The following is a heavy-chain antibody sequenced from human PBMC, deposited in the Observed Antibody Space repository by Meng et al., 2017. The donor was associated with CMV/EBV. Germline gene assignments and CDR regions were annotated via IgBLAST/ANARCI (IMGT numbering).Heavy chain of an antibody. CDR2: INPISGNT. CDR3: AGRYSYDYWSGYPIYYYSYDMDV. D-gene: IGHD3-3*01. J-gene: IGHJ6*02. Sequence: ISWMRKSTGHGIEWLGWINPISGNTCYTQTIHGRVNMTRITSIGTANMEMSSLRSEDTVMYYCAGRYSYDYWSGYPIYYYSYDMDVWGQGTTVTVSS. V-gene: IGHV1-8*01.